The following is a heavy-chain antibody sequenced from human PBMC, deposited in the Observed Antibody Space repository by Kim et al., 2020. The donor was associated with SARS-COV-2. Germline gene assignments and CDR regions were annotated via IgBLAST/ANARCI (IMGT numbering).Heavy chain of an antibody. V-gene: IGHV3-13*04. CDR1: GFTFSSYD. Sequence: GGSLRLSCAASGFTFSSYDMHWVRQATGKGLEWVSAIVTAGDTYYPGSVKGRFTISRENAKNSLYLQMNSLRAGDTAVYYCARGGPLGQLVSGAFDIWGQGTMVTVSS. J-gene: IGHJ3*02. CDR2: IVTAGDT. D-gene: IGHD6-6*01. CDR3: ARGGPLGQLVSGAFDI.